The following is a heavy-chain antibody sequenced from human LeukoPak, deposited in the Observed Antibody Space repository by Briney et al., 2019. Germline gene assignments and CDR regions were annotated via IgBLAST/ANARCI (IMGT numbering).Heavy chain of an antibody. CDR1: GYIFTSYY. CDR2: INPSGGST. V-gene: IGHV1-46*01. Sequence: ASVKVSCKASGYIFTSYYMHWVRQAPGQGVEWMGIINPSGGSTSYAQKFQGRVTMTRDTSTSTVYMELSSLRSADTAVYYCARERGDDIVVVPAAPGMDVWGKGTTVTVSS. CDR3: ARERGDDIVVVPAAPGMDV. J-gene: IGHJ6*04. D-gene: IGHD2-2*01.